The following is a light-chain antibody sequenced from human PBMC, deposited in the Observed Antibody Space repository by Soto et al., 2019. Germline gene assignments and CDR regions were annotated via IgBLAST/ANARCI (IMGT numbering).Light chain of an antibody. CDR3: QKYGVAPYT. V-gene: IGKV1-27*01. CDR2: AAS. CDR1: QDIRDY. J-gene: IGKJ3*01. Sequence: DIQMTQSPSSLSASVGDRVTITCRASQDIRDYLVWYQQRPGKVPSLLIYAASTLQSGVPSRFSGSGFGTDFTLTISSLQPEDVATYFCQKYGVAPYTFGPGTKVDLK.